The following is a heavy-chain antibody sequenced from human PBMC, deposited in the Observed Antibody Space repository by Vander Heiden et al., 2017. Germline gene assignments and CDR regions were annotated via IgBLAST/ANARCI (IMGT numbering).Heavy chain of an antibody. CDR2: LIPLIGTA. CDR3: ASARCSGGNCWGRY. Sequence: QVQLEQPGAEVKKPGSSIKVSCKASGGSFSSYAISWVRQAPGQGLERLGGLIPLIGTASYAPKFQGRVTITADESMNTAYMELSSLRSEDTAVYYCASARCSGGNCWGRYWGQGTLVTVSS. J-gene: IGHJ4*02. D-gene: IGHD2-15*01. CDR1: GGSFSSYA. V-gene: IGHV1-69*01.